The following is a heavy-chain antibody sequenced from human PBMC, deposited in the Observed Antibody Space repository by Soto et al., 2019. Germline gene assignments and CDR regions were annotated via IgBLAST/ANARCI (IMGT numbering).Heavy chain of an antibody. CDR3: ARVPRVAVAGTWSWFDP. Sequence: GGSLRLSCAASGFTFSSYAMHWVRQAPGKGLEWVAVISYDGSNKYYADSVKGRFTISRDNSKNTLYLQMNSLRAEDTAVYYCARVPRVAVAGTWSWFDPWGQGTLVTVSS. D-gene: IGHD6-19*01. CDR2: ISYDGSNK. V-gene: IGHV3-30-3*01. CDR1: GFTFSSYA. J-gene: IGHJ5*02.